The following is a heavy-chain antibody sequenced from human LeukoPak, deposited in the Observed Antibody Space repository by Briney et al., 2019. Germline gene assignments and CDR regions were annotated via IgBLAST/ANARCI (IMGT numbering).Heavy chain of an antibody. CDR3: AREGIAAPSYYYGMDV. V-gene: IGHV4-34*01. D-gene: IGHD6-13*01. J-gene: IGHJ6*02. Sequence: SETLSLNCAVYGGSFSGYYWSWNRQPQGKGLEWIGEINHSGSTNYNTSHKSRVTMSVDTSKNKFSLKLSSVSAADTAVYYCAREGIAAPSYYYGMDVYGQGTTVTVSS. CDR2: INHSGST. CDR1: GGSFSGYY.